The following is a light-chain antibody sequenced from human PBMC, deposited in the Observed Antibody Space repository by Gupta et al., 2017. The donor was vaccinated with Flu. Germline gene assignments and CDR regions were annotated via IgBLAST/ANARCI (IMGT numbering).Light chain of an antibody. J-gene: IGKJ1*01. CDR2: GAS. V-gene: IGKV3-20*01. Sequence: GTLSLPPGERATLSCRASQDIGSTYLAWYQQKPGQAPRLLIYGASSRATGIPDRFSGSGSGTDFTLTISRMGPEDFAVYYCQQDASLPRTFGQGTKVEVK. CDR3: QQDASLPRT. CDR1: QDIGSTY.